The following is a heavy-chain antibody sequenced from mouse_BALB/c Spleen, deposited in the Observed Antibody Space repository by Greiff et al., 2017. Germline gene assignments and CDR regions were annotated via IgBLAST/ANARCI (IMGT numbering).Heavy chain of an antibody. CDR3: ARGFTTFFYAMDY. D-gene: IGHD5-5*01. CDR2: ISDGGSYT. J-gene: IGHJ4*01. V-gene: IGHV5-4*02. Sequence: EVQLVESGGGLVKPGGSLKLSCAASGFTFSDYYMYWVCQTPEKRLEWVATISDGGSYTYYPDSVKGRFTISRDNAKNNLYLQMSSLKSEDTAMYYCARGFTTFFYAMDYWGQGTSVTVSS. CDR1: GFTFSDYY.